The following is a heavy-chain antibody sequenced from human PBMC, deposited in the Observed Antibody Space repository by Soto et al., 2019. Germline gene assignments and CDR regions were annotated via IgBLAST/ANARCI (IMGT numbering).Heavy chain of an antibody. V-gene: IGHV3-21*01. J-gene: IGHJ5*02. CDR2: ISSSSSYI. CDR1: GFTFSSHS. CDR3: ARARVPAEVPDGFDR. D-gene: IGHD3-10*01. Sequence: GGPLRHSYAASGFTFSSHSMNWVRQAPGKGLEWVSSISSSSSYIYYADSVKGRLTISRDNAKNSLYLQMNSLRAEDTAVYDCARARVPAEVPDGFDRWGEG.